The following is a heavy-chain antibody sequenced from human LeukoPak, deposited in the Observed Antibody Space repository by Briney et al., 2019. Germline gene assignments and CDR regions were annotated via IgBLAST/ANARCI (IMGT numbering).Heavy chain of an antibody. V-gene: IGHV3-21*01. J-gene: IGHJ4*02. CDR3: ARTDTAMVTPFDY. CDR1: GFTVSSNY. D-gene: IGHD5-18*01. CDR2: ISSSSTYI. Sequence: PGGSLRLSCAASGFTVSSNYMSWVRKAPGKGLEWVSSISSSSTYIFYADSVKGRFTISRDNAKNSLYLQMNSLRAEDTAVYYCARTDTAMVTPFDYWGQGTLVTVSS.